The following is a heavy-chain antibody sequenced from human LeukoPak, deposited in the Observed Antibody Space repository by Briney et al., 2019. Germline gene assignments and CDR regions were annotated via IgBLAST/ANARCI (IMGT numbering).Heavy chain of an antibody. CDR1: GYTFTSYD. V-gene: IGHV1-8*01. CDR3: ARGYYYYGSGSYRPLLMRY. J-gene: IGHJ4*02. D-gene: IGHD3-10*01. CDR2: MNPNSGNT. Sequence: ASVKVSCKASGYTFTSYDINWVRQATGQGLEWMGWMNPNSGNTGYAQKFQGRVTMSRNTSISTAYMELSSLRSEDTAVYYCARGYYYYGSGSYRPLLMRYWGQGTLVTVSS.